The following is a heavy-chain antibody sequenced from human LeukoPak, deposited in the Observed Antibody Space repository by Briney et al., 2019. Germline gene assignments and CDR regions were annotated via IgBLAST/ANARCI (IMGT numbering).Heavy chain of an antibody. V-gene: IGHV4-34*01. CDR1: GGSFSGYY. CDR2: INHSGST. J-gene: IGHJ4*02. CDR3: ARGQGRPVDY. Sequence: PSETLSLTCAVYGGSFSGYYRSWIRQPPGKGLEWIGEINHSGSTNYNPSLKSRVTISVDTSKNQFSLKLSSVTAADTAVYYCARGQGRPVDYWGQGTLVTVSS. D-gene: IGHD3-10*01.